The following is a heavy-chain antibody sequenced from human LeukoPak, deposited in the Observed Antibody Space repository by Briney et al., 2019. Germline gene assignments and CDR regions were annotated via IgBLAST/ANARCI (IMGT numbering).Heavy chain of an antibody. Sequence: PGGSLRLSCATSGFTFDDYGITWVRQIPGKGLEWVSGISWSGGGTGYADSVKGRFTISGDNAKNSVYLQMNSLRAEDTALYHCARASPRQYRGRRIYSFCYMDVWGEGTTVTVSS. J-gene: IGHJ6*03. V-gene: IGHV3-20*01. CDR2: ISWSGGGT. CDR1: GFTFDDYG. D-gene: IGHD1-14*01. CDR3: ARASPRQYRGRRIYSFCYMDV.